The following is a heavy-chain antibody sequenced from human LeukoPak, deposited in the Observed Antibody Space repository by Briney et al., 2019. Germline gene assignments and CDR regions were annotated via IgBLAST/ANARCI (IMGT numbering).Heavy chain of an antibody. D-gene: IGHD2-2*02. J-gene: IGHJ6*02. CDR1: GYTFTSYG. Sequence: ASVKVSCKASGYTFTSYGISWVRQASGQGLEWMGWISAYNGNTNYAQKLQGRVTMTTDTSTSTAYMELRSLRSDDTAVYYCARLTVPAAIRYYYYGMDVWGQGTTVTVSS. CDR3: ARLTVPAAIRYYYYGMDV. CDR2: ISAYNGNT. V-gene: IGHV1-18*01.